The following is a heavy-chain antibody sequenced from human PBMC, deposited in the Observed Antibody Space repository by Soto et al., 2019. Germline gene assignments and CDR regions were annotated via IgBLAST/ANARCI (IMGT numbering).Heavy chain of an antibody. CDR2: IWYDGSNK. V-gene: IGHV3-33*01. J-gene: IGHJ6*02. CDR3: ARDLKLERLLYRPYYYYGMDV. CDR1: GFTFSSYG. Sequence: QVQLVESGGGVVQPGRSLRLSCAASGFTFSSYGMHWVRQAPGKGLEWVAVIWYDGSNKYYADSVKGRFTISRDNSKNTLYLQMNSLRAEDTAVYYCARDLKLERLLYRPYYYYGMDVWGQGTTVTVSS. D-gene: IGHD1-1*01.